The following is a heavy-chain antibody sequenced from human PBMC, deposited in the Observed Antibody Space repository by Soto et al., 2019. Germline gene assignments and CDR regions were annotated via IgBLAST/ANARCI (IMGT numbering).Heavy chain of an antibody. Sequence: EVQLSGSGGGLVQPGGSLRLSCAASGFTFSSYAMSWVRQAPGKGLEWVSAISGSSTSTYYADSVKGRFTISRDNSKNPLYLQMISLRAEDTAVYYCAKDPSSGFAMENYFDYWGQGTLVTVSS. D-gene: IGHD3-10*01. V-gene: IGHV3-23*01. CDR1: GFTFSSYA. J-gene: IGHJ4*02. CDR2: ISGSSTST. CDR3: AKDPSSGFAMENYFDY.